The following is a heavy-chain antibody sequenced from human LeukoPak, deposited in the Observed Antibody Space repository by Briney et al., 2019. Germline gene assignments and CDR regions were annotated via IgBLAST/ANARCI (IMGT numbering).Heavy chain of an antibody. Sequence: ASVKVSCKASGYIFTDYYMHWVRQAPGQELGWMGRINPNSGDTNYAQKFQGRVTMTRDTSISTAYTELSSLRSEDTAMYYCARANNWNYALGYWGQGTLVTVSS. CDR2: INPNSGDT. CDR1: GYIFTDYY. J-gene: IGHJ4*02. D-gene: IGHD1-7*01. CDR3: ARANNWNYALGY. V-gene: IGHV1/OR15-1*01.